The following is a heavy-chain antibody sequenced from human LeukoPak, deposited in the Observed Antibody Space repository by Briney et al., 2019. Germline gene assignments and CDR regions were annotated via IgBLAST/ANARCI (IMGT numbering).Heavy chain of an antibody. J-gene: IGHJ4*02. CDR2: ISYDGSNK. V-gene: IGHV3-30*01. Sequence: PGGSLRLSCAASGFTFSSYAMHWVRQAPGKGLEWVAVISYDGSNKYYADSVKGRFTISRDNSKNTLYLQMNSLRAEDTAVYYCARAVGDFGTHLDYWGQGTLVTVSS. D-gene: IGHD3-3*01. CDR1: GFTFSSYA. CDR3: ARAVGDFGTHLDY.